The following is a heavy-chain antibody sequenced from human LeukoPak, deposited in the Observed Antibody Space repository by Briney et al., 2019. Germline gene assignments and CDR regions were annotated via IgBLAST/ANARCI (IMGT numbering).Heavy chain of an antibody. CDR1: GYTFTSYY. Sequence: GASVKVSCKASGYTFTSYYMHWVRQAPGQGLEWMGIINPSGGSTSYAQKFQGRVTMTRDTSTSTVYMELSSLRSEDTAVYYCARVGCSSTSCQGHYYYYDMDVWGQGTTVTVSS. J-gene: IGHJ6*02. D-gene: IGHD2-2*01. CDR2: INPSGGST. CDR3: ARVGCSSTSCQGHYYYYDMDV. V-gene: IGHV1-46*01.